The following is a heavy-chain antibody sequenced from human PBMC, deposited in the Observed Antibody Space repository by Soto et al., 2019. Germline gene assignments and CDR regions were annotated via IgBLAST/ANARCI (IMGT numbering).Heavy chain of an antibody. D-gene: IGHD6-6*01. V-gene: IGHV1-69*13. J-gene: IGHJ6*02. Sequence: GASVKVSCKASGGTFSSYAISWVRQAPGQGLEWMGGIIPIFGTANYAQKFQGRVTITADESTSTAYMELSSLRSEDTAVYYCARGKDGSSSPVYYYYYGMDVWGQGTTVTVSS. CDR3: ARGKDGSSSPVYYYYYGMDV. CDR2: IIPIFGTA. CDR1: GGTFSSYA.